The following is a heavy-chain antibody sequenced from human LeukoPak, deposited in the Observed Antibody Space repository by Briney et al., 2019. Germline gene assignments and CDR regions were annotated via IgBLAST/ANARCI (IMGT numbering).Heavy chain of an antibody. CDR3: AKDESSSWYNWFDP. D-gene: IGHD6-13*01. CDR2: IRYDGSNK. V-gene: IGHV3-30*02. Sequence: GGSLRLSCAASGFTFSSYSMNWVRQAPGKGLEWVAFIRYDGSNKYYADSVKGRFTISRDNSKNTLYLQMNSLRAEDTAVYYCAKDESSSWYNWFDPWGQGTLVTVSS. J-gene: IGHJ5*02. CDR1: GFTFSSYS.